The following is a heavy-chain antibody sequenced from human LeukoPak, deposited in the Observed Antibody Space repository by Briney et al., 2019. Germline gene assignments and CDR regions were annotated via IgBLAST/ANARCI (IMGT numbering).Heavy chain of an antibody. J-gene: IGHJ5*02. CDR2: INHSGST. CDR3: ARGSPYGRNWFNP. CDR1: GGSFSGYY. Sequence: SETLSLTCAVYGGSFSGYYWSWIRQPPGKGLEWIGEINHSGSTNYNPSLKSRVTISVDTSKNQFSLKLSSVTAADTAVYYCARGSPYGRNWFNPWGQGTLVTVSS. D-gene: IGHD3-10*01. V-gene: IGHV4-34*01.